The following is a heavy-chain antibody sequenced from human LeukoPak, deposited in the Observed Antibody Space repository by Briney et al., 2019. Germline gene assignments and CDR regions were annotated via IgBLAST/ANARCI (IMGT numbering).Heavy chain of an antibody. CDR3: ARLDGSGYCDNGVCALRY. J-gene: IGHJ4*02. CDR1: GYSFSTYW. D-gene: IGHD2-8*01. CDR2: IHPGDSDT. Sequence: GESLKISCKGSGYSFSTYWIGWVRQMPGKGLEWMGIIHPGDSDTRYSPSIQGQVTMSADKSISTAYLQWSSPKASDTAMYYCARLDGSGYCDNGVCALRYWGQGTLVTVSS. V-gene: IGHV5-51*01.